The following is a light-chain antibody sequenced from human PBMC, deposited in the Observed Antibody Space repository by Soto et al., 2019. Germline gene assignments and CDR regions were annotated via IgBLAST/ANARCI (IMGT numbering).Light chain of an antibody. V-gene: IGKV3-20*01. J-gene: IGKJ3*01. Sequence: EIVLTQSPGTLSMSPGERATLSCRASQSVSSSYSGCHQQKPSQAPRLLIYGASSKATGIPDRFSGSGSGTDFTLTISSLEPEDFAVYYCQQYDSYPFTFGHGTKVDIK. CDR3: QQYDSYPFT. CDR2: GAS. CDR1: QSVSSSY.